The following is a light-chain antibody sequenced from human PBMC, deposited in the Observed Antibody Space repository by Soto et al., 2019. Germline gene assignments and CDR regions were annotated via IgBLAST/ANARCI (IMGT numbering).Light chain of an antibody. Sequence: DIQMTQSPSSLSASVGDRVTSTCRASQGISNYLAWYQQKPGKAPKLLIFGASTLQSGVPSRFSGSGSGTDFTLTISSLQPEDVATYYCQKYDSASWTFGQGTEVEIK. V-gene: IGKV1-27*01. CDR2: GAS. CDR1: QGISNY. CDR3: QKYDSASWT. J-gene: IGKJ1*01.